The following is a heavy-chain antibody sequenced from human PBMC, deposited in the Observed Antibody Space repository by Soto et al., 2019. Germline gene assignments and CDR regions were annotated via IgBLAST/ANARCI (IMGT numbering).Heavy chain of an antibody. D-gene: IGHD2-21*01. V-gene: IGHV3-21*04. CDR1: GFTFSSYS. CDR3: ATLPPRIVVTLLPIPS. J-gene: IGHJ5*02. Sequence: PGGSLRLSCAASGFTFSSYSMNWVRQAPGKGLEWVSSISSSSSYIYYADSVKGRFTISRDNAKNSLYLQMNSLTAADTAVYYCATLPPRIVVTLLPIPSWGQGIQVTVSS. CDR2: ISSSSSYI.